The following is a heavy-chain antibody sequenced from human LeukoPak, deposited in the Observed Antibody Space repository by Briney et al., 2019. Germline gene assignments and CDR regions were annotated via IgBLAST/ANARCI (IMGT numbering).Heavy chain of an antibody. CDR3: ARDCGSDCSQAFDI. V-gene: IGHV3-7*05. CDR2: IKQDGTQK. J-gene: IGHJ3*02. D-gene: IGHD2-21*02. Sequence: PGGSLRLSCAASGFTFSNYWMSWVRQAPGKGLEWVADIKQDGTQKYYVDSVEGRFAISRDNAKNSLYLQMNSLRVEDTAVYYCARDCGSDCSQAFDIWGQGTVVTVSS. CDR1: GFTFSNYW.